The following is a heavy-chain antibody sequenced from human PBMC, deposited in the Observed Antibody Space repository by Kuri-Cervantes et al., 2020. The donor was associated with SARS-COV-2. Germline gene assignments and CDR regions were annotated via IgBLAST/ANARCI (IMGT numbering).Heavy chain of an antibody. CDR3: ATDTAMVDY. Sequence: GALKISCAASGFVFSSYGMSWVRHVPGKGLEWVSSISSSGNYVYYADSVTGRFTISRDNARNSLSLQMNSLRAEDTAMYYCATDTAMVDYWGQGTLVTVSS. CDR2: ISSSGNYV. V-gene: IGHV3-21*01. D-gene: IGHD5-18*01. CDR1: GFVFSSYG. J-gene: IGHJ4*02.